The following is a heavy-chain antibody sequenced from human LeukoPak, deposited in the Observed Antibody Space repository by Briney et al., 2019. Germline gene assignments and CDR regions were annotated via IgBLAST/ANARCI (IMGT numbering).Heavy chain of an antibody. CDR3: ARDRTHCGGDCYPYGMDV. J-gene: IGHJ6*02. D-gene: IGHD2-21*02. CDR2: IYYSGST. CDR1: GGSISSYY. Sequence: SETLSLTCTVSGGSISSYYWSWIRQPPGKGLEWIGYIYYSGSTNYSPSLKSRVTISVDTSKNQFSLKLSSVTAADTAVYYCARDRTHCGGDCYPYGMDVWGQGTTVTVSS. V-gene: IGHV4-59*01.